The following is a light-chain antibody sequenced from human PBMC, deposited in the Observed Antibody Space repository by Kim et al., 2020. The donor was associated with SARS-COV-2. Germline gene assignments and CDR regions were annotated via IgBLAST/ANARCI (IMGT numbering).Light chain of an antibody. Sequence: GDRVTITCRASQTVTSLLAWYQQKPEKAPKLLIYDASTLKSGVPSRFSGRGSGAEYILTIRSLQPEDYATYYCQQYYSPSPRTFGQGTKVDIK. V-gene: IGKV1-5*01. CDR1: QTVTSL. J-gene: IGKJ1*01. CDR3: QQYYSPSPRT. CDR2: DAS.